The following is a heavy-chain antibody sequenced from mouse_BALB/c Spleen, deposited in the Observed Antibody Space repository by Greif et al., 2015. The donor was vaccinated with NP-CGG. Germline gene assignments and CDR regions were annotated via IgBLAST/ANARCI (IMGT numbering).Heavy chain of an antibody. D-gene: IGHD1-2*01. V-gene: IGHV1-26*01. CDR1: GYSFTGYY. CDR3: ARGDYYGYGY. Sequence: EVKVVESGPELVKPGASVKISCKASGYSFTGYYMHWVKQSHVKSLEWIGRINPYNGATSYNQNFKDKASLTVDKSSSTAYMELHSLTSEDSAVYYCARGDYYGYGYWGQGTTLTVSS. CDR2: INPYNGAT. J-gene: IGHJ2*01.